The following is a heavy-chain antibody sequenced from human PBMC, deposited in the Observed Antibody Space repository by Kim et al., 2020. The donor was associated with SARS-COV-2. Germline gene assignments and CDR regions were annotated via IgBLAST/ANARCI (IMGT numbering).Heavy chain of an antibody. J-gene: IGHJ6*02. Sequence: SLKSRVTISVETSKNQFSLKLSSVTVADTAVYYCARAFGGLVDYYYGMDVWGQGTTVTVSS. V-gene: IGHV4-31*02. D-gene: IGHD6-19*01. CDR3: ARAFGGLVDYYYGMDV.